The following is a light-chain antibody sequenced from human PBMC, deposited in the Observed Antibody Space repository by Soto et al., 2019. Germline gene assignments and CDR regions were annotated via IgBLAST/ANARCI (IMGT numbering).Light chain of an antibody. CDR1: QTISSW. J-gene: IGKJ1*01. Sequence: DIQRAHSPATLCGSVGDRVTITCRASQTISSWSAWYQQKPGKAPKLPIYKASTLKSGVPSRFSGSGSGTEFTLTISSLQPDDFATYYCQHYNSYSEAFGQGTKVDIK. V-gene: IGKV1-5*03. CDR2: KAS. CDR3: QHYNSYSEA.